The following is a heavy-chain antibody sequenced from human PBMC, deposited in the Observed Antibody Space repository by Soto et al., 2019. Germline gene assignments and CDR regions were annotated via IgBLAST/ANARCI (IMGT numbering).Heavy chain of an antibody. J-gene: IGHJ6*02. CDR2: ISGSGGNT. CDR3: AKSGGYSASSAAHYAMDV. D-gene: IGHD6-6*01. Sequence: PGGSLRLSCAASGFTFSTYAMSWVRQAPGKGLEWVSTISGSGGNTYYADSVKGRFTISRDNSKNTLFLQMNSLGAEDTAVYYSAKSGGYSASSAAHYAMDVWGQGTKVTVSS. CDR1: GFTFSTYA. V-gene: IGHV3-23*01.